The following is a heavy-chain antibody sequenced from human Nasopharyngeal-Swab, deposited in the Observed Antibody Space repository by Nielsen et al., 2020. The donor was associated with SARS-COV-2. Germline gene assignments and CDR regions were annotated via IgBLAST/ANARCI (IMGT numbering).Heavy chain of an antibody. CDR1: GFTFSDYA. CDR2: IGGSGGGT. Sequence: GGSLRLSCAAYGFTFSDYAMSWVRQAPGKGLEWVSVIGGSGGGTYYADSVKGRFTISRDNSNTVYLQMNSLRAGDPAVYYWAKKGRSIDKNRGILRVGFGNYLDSWGQGTLVTVSS. J-gene: IGHJ4*02. CDR3: AKKGRSIDKNRGILRVGFGNYLDS. V-gene: IGHV3-23*01. D-gene: IGHD3-10*01.